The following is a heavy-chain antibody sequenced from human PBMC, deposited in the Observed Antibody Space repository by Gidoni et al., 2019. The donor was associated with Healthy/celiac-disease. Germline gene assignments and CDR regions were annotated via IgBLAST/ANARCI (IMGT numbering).Heavy chain of an antibody. D-gene: IGHD2-15*01. CDR2: ISAYNGNT. V-gene: IGHV1-18*01. J-gene: IGHJ5*02. Sequence: QVQLVQSGAAVKKPGASVKVSCKASGYTFTSYGISWVRQAPGQGLEWMGWISAYNGNTNYAQKLQGRVTMTTDTSTSTAYMELRSLRSDDTAVYYCARDSDIVVVVASRENWFDPWGQGTLVTVSS. CDR1: GYTFTSYG. CDR3: ARDSDIVVVVASRENWFDP.